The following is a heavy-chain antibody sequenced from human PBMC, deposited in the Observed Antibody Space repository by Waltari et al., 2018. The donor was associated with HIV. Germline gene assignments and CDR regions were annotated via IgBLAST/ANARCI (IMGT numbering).Heavy chain of an antibody. CDR2: TYYRSKWYN. Sequence: QVQLQQSGPGLVKPSQTLSLTCAISGDSVSSNSAAWNWIRQSPPSGLEWLGRTYYRSKWYNDYAVSVKSRITINPDTSKNQFSLQLNSVTPEDTAVYYCARDQGYSSGRVGYYFDYWGQGTLVTVSS. CDR1: GDSVSSNSAA. CDR3: ARDQGYSSGRVGYYFDY. J-gene: IGHJ4*02. V-gene: IGHV6-1*01. D-gene: IGHD6-19*01.